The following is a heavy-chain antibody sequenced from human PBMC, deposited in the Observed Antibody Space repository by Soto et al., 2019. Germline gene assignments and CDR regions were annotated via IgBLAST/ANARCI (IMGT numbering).Heavy chain of an antibody. Sequence: QVQLQESGPGLVKPSQTLSLTCTVSGGSISSGDYYWSWIRQPPGKGLEWIGYIYYSGSTYYNPSLKSRVTISVDTSKNQFSLKLSSVTAADTAVYYCARGGYYDFWSGYLYYYYYGMDVWGQGTTVTVSS. CDR1: GGSISSGDYY. V-gene: IGHV4-30-4*01. D-gene: IGHD3-3*01. CDR3: ARGGYYDFWSGYLYYYYYGMDV. J-gene: IGHJ6*02. CDR2: IYYSGST.